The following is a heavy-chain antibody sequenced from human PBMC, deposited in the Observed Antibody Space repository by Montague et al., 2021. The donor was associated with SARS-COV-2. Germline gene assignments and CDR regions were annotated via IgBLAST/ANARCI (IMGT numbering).Heavy chain of an antibody. CDR1: GFTFSSYE. CDR3: ARDLDYGGNSLFDY. CDR2: ISSRGSAV. Sequence: SLILSCAAYGFTFSSYEMNWVRQAPVKGLEWVSHISSRGSAVFSXADSVKGRFTISRDNASNSLFLQMNSLTVDDTGVYYCARDLDYGGNSLFDYWGQGTLVTVSS. J-gene: IGHJ4*02. D-gene: IGHD4-23*01. V-gene: IGHV3-48*03.